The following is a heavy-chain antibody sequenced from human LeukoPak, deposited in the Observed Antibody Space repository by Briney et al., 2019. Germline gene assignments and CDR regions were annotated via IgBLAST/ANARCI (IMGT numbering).Heavy chain of an antibody. V-gene: IGHV4-59*01. CDR2: IYYSGST. CDR1: GGSISSYY. D-gene: IGHD2-21*02. J-gene: IGHJ4*02. Sequence: SETLSLTCTVSGGSISSYYWSWIRQPPGKGLEWIGYIYYSGSTNYNPSLKSRVTISVDTSKKQFSLKLSSVTAADTAVYYCARDGSGGDPHFDYWGQGTLVTVSS. CDR3: ARDGSGGDPHFDY.